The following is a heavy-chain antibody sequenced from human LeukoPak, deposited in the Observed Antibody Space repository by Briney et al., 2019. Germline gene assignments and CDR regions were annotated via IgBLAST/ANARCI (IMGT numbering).Heavy chain of an antibody. V-gene: IGHV3-53*01. D-gene: IGHD6-13*01. J-gene: IGHJ6*03. CDR1: GFTVSSNS. CDR3: TRHSPDNIIAAAGHYYYYYYMDV. CDR2: IYSDNT. Sequence: TGGSLRLSCTVSGFTVSSNSMSWVRQAPGKGLEWVSFIYSDNTHYSDSVKGRFTISRDNSKNTLYLQMNSLRAEDTAVYYCTRHSPDNIIAAAGHYYYYYYMDVWGKGTTVTISS.